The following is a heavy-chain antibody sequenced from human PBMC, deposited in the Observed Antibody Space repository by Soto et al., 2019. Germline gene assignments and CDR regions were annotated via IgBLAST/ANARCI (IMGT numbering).Heavy chain of an antibody. Sequence: NPGGSLRLSCAASGFTFSSYSMNWVRQAPGKGLEWVSSISSSSSYIYYADSVKGRFTISRDNAKNSLYLQMNSLRAEDTAVYYCARDRRILLRLYGMDVWGQGTTVTVSS. CDR2: ISSSSSYI. J-gene: IGHJ6*02. V-gene: IGHV3-21*01. CDR1: GFTFSSYS. D-gene: IGHD2-15*01. CDR3: ARDRRILLRLYGMDV.